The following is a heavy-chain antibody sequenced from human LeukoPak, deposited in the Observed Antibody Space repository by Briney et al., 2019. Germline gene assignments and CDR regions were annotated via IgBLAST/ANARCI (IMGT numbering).Heavy chain of an antibody. Sequence: GASVKVSCKASGYTFTGYYMHWVRQAPGQGLEWMGWINPNSGGTNYAQKFQGRVTMTRDTSISTAYMELSRLRSDDTAVYYCARGTYYYDSSGLRWFDPWGQGTLVTVSS. D-gene: IGHD3-22*01. CDR2: INPNSGGT. CDR1: GYTFTGYY. CDR3: ARGTYYYDSSGLRWFDP. V-gene: IGHV1-2*02. J-gene: IGHJ5*02.